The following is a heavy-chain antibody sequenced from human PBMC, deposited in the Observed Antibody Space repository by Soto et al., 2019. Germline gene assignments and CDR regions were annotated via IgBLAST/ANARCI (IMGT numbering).Heavy chain of an antibody. Sequence: QVQLVESGGGVVQPGRSLRLSCAASGFTFSNYGMHWVRQAPGKGLEWVAVIWYDGSNEYYADSVKGRFTISRDNSKNTLYLQMNSLRAEDTAVYYCARDYDSSGYPRYYSDYWGQGTLVTVSS. CDR1: GFTFSNYG. CDR3: ARDYDSSGYPRYYSDY. D-gene: IGHD3-22*01. J-gene: IGHJ4*02. CDR2: IWYDGSNE. V-gene: IGHV3-33*01.